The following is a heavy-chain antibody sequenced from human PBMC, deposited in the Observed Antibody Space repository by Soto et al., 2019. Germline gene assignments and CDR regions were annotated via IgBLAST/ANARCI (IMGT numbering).Heavy chain of an antibody. J-gene: IGHJ6*02. CDR3: AKGGVLRFLERFRMDV. V-gene: IGHV3-30*18. D-gene: IGHD3-3*01. Sequence: PGGSLRLSCASSGFTFSSYGMHWVRQAPGKGLEWVAVISYDGSNKYYADSVKGRFTISRDNSKNTLYLQMNSLRAEDTAVYYCAKGGVLRFLERFRMDVWGQGTTVTVSS. CDR2: ISYDGSNK. CDR1: GFTFSSYG.